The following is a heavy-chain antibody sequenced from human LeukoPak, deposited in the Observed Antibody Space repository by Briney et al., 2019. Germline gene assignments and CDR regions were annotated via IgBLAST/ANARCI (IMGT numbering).Heavy chain of an antibody. D-gene: IGHD3-10*01. J-gene: IGHJ4*02. V-gene: IGHV3-15*01. Sequence: GGSLRLSCVGSGFTFTNAWMSWVRQAPGKGLEWIGRIKSKTGGETTNYAEPVRGRFTISRDDSKSAVYLQMNSLKIEDTAVYYCTTDLGTYYHGSQRLIPIDYWGQGTLVTVSS. CDR2: IKSKTGGETT. CDR1: GFTFTNAW. CDR3: TTDLGTYYHGSQRLIPIDY.